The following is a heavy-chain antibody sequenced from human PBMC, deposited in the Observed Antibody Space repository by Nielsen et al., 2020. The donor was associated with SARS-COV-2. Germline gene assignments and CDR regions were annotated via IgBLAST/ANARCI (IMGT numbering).Heavy chain of an antibody. J-gene: IGHJ4*02. CDR3: ATGPSGSSWFY. Sequence: SVKVSCKASGGTFSSYAISWVRQAPGQGLEWMGGIIPIFGTANYAQKFQGRVKITADESTSQAYMELSSLRSDDTAVYYCATGPSGSSWFYWGQGTLVTVSS. CDR2: IIPIFGTA. D-gene: IGHD6-13*01. CDR1: GGTFSSYA. V-gene: IGHV1-69*13.